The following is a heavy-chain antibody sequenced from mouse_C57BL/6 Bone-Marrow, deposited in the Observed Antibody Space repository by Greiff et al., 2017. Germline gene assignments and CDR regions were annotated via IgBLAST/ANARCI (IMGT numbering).Heavy chain of an antibody. Sequence: DVTLVESGGGLVKPGGSLKLSCAASGFTFSSYTMSWVRQTPEKRLEWVATISGGGGNTYYPDSVKGRFTISRDNAKNTLYLQMSSLRSEDTALYYCAGNFFWYFDVWGTGTTVTVSS. CDR2: ISGGGGNT. J-gene: IGHJ1*03. CDR3: AGNFFWYFDV. V-gene: IGHV5-9*01. CDR1: GFTFSSYT.